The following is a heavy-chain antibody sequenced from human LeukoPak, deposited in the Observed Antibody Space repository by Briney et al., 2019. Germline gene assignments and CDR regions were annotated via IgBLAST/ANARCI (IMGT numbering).Heavy chain of an antibody. D-gene: IGHD3-3*01. V-gene: IGHV4-38-2*02. J-gene: IGHJ4*02. CDR3: ARERLVTIFGVAKAKGYFDY. Sequence: SETLSLTCTVSGYSISSGYYWGWIRQPPGKGLEWVGSIYHSGSTYYNPSLKSRVTISVDTSKNQFSLKLSSVTAADTAVYYCARERLVTIFGVAKAKGYFDYWGQGTLVTVSS. CDR2: IYHSGST. CDR1: GYSISSGYY.